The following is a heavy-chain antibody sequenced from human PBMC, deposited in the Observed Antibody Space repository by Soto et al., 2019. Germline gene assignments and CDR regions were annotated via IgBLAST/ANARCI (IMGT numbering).Heavy chain of an antibody. J-gene: IGHJ4*02. V-gene: IGHV3-30*18. Sequence: PGGSLRLSCAASGFTFSSYGMHWVRQAPGKGLEWVAVISYDGSNKYYADSVKGRFTISRDNSKNTLYLQMNSVRAEDTAVYYCAKDYSPSNYDFWSGSYPLGYWGQGTLVTVPS. CDR2: ISYDGSNK. CDR1: GFTFSSYG. CDR3: AKDYSPSNYDFWSGSYPLGY. D-gene: IGHD3-3*01.